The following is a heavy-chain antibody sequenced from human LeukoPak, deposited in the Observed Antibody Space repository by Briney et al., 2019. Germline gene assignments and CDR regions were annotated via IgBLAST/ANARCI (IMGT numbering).Heavy chain of an antibody. CDR1: GYTFTSNY. CDR3: ARITMVRGGQGAFDI. D-gene: IGHD3-10*01. J-gene: IGHJ3*02. Sequence: ASVKVSCKASGYTFTSNYIHWVRQAPGQGLEWMGLINPSGGSTNYAQKFQGRVTMTRDTSTSTLYMELSSLRSEDTAVYYCARITMVRGGQGAFDIWGQGTMVTVSS. V-gene: IGHV1-46*01. CDR2: INPSGGST.